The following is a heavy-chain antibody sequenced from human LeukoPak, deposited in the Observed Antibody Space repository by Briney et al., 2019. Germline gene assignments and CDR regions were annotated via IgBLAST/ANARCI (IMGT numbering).Heavy chain of an antibody. CDR1: GGTFSSYA. CDR2: IIPIFGTA. D-gene: IGHD3-3*01. V-gene: IGHV1-69*13. CDR3: ASTTYYDFWSGHNPFGAFDI. J-gene: IGHJ3*02. Sequence: GASVKVSCKASGGTFSSYAISWVRQAPGQGLEWMGGIIPIFGTANYAQKFQGRVTITADESTSTAYMELSSLRSEDTAVYYCASTTYYDFWSGHNPFGAFDIWGQGTMVTVSS.